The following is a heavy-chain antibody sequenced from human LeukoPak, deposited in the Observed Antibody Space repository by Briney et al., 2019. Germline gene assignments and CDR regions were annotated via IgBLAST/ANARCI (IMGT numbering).Heavy chain of an antibody. Sequence: PGRTLRLSCGASGVTFSTYAMHWVRQAPGKGLEWVAVISNDATKKYYADSVKGRSIISRDNSENTLYLQMNSLRAEDTAVYYCAKDMNTVTTTFDYWGQGTLVTVSS. CDR3: AKDMNTVTTTFDY. CDR2: ISNDATKK. V-gene: IGHV3-30*18. CDR1: GVTFSTYA. J-gene: IGHJ4*02. D-gene: IGHD4-17*01.